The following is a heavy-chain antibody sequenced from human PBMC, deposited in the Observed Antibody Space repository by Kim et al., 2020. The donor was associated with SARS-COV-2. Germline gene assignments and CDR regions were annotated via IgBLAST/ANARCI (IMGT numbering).Heavy chain of an antibody. Sequence: SETLSLTCAVYGGSFSGYYWSWIRQPPGKGLEWIGEINHSGSTNYNPSLESRVTISVDTSKNQFSLKLSSVTAADTAVYYCARALSIVVVTSPNYYYYGMDVWGQGTTVTVSS. V-gene: IGHV4-34*01. D-gene: IGHD2-21*02. CDR2: INHSGST. J-gene: IGHJ6*02. CDR3: ARALSIVVVTSPNYYYYGMDV. CDR1: GGSFSGYY.